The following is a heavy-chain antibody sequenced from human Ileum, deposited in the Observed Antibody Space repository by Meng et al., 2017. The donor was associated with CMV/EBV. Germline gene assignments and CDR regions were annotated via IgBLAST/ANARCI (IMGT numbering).Heavy chain of an antibody. CDR1: GGSFSGYY. CDR2: INHSGST. J-gene: IGHJ4*02. V-gene: IGHV4-34*01. Sequence: SQTRSLTGAVYGGSFSGYYWSWIRQPPGKGLEWIGEINHSGSTNYNPSLKSRVTISVDTSKNQFSLKLSSVTAADTAVYYCASGVAYYDFWSGYYRGVGFDYWGQGTLVTVSS. D-gene: IGHD3-3*01. CDR3: ASGVAYYDFWSGYYRGVGFDY.